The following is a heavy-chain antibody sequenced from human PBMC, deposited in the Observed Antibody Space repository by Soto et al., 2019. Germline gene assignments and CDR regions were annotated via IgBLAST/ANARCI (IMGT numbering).Heavy chain of an antibody. J-gene: IGHJ5*02. Sequence: ASVKVSCKASGYTFTTYGIIWVRQAPGQGLEWMGWISAYNGNTNYAQKLQGRVTMTTDTSTSTAYMELRSLRSDDTAVYYCARIIVDYASRSNWFDPWGQGTLVTVSS. D-gene: IGHD4-17*01. CDR1: GYTFTTYG. CDR3: ARIIVDYASRSNWFDP. CDR2: ISAYNGNT. V-gene: IGHV1-18*01.